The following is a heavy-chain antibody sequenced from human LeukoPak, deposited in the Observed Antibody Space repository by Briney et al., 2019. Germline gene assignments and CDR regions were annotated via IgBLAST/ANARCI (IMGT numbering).Heavy chain of an antibody. V-gene: IGHV1-69*13. CDR1: GGTYSSYA. J-gene: IGHJ4*02. D-gene: IGHD2-2*01. CDR3: ASLVVPAAIFEFDY. Sequence: ASVKVSCKASGGTYSSYAISWVRQAPGQGLEWMGGIIPIFGTANYAQKFQGRVTITADESTSTAYMELSTLGSEDTAVYYCASLVVPAAIFEFDYWGEGTLVTVSS. CDR2: IIPIFGTA.